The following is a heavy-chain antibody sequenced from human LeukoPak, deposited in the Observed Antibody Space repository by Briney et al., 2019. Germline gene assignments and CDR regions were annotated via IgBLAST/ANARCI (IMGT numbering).Heavy chain of an antibody. D-gene: IGHD3-9*01. CDR3: ARSIGLTGGGVDV. J-gene: IGHJ6*02. CDR1: GFTFSSYE. V-gene: IGHV3-48*03. CDR2: ITNGGSTI. Sequence: GGSLRLSCVASGFTFSSYEMNWVRQAPGKGLEWVSYITNGGSTIHHADSVKGRFTISRDNAKKTLYLQMNSLRAEDTAVYYCARSIGLTGGGVDVWGQGTTVTVSS.